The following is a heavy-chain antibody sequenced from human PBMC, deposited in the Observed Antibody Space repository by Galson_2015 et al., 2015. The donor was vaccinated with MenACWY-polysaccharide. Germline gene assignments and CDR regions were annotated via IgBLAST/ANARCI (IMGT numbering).Heavy chain of an antibody. CDR2: ISRKSNDI. CDR3: ARAGIGTVGRGAFDI. Sequence: SLRLSCAASGLVFDDHAMHWVRQAPGRGLEWVSGISRKSNDIGYADSVRGRFSTTRDNAKNSLYLQLNSLRVEDTALYYCARAGIGTVGRGAFDIWGKGTMVTVSS. V-gene: IGHV3-9*01. J-gene: IGHJ3*02. D-gene: IGHD6-13*01. CDR1: GLVFDDHA.